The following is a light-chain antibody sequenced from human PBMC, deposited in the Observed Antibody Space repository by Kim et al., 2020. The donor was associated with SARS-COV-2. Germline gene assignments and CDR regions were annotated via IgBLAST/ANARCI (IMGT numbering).Light chain of an antibody. CDR2: AVT. V-gene: IGLV2-11*01. J-gene: IGLJ3*02. Sequence: GQSVTLSSPGTSSDVGGYHYVSWYQLHPGKAPKRMIYAVTERPSGVPDRFSGSKSGNTAFLTISGLQAEDEADYYCSSYADSSSLLFGGGTKVTVL. CDR1: SSDVGGYHY. CDR3: SSYADSSSLL.